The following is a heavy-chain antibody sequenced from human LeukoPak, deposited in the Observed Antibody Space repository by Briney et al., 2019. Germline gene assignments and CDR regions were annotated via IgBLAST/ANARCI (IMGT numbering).Heavy chain of an antibody. CDR2: IIPIFGTA. Sequence: ASVKVSCKASGGTFSSYAISWVRQAPGQGLEWMGGIIPIFGTANYTQKFQGRVTITTDESTSTAYMELSSLRSEDTAVYYCARDTYIVVVPAASPAAWFDPWGQGTLVTVSS. CDR3: ARDTYIVVVPAASPAAWFDP. CDR1: GGTFSSYA. D-gene: IGHD2-2*01. J-gene: IGHJ5*02. V-gene: IGHV1-69*05.